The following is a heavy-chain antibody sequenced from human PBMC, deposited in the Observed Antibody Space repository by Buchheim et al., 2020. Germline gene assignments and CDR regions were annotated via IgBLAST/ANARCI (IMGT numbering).Heavy chain of an antibody. D-gene: IGHD6-19*01. V-gene: IGHV3-33*01. CDR1: GFTFSSYG. CDR2: IWYDGSNK. CDR3: ARDRRRGVTGIAVAGPATHAFDI. J-gene: IGHJ3*02. Sequence: QVQLVESGGGVVQPGRSLRLSCAASGFTFSSYGMHWVRQAPGKGLEWVAVIWYDGSNKYYADSVKGRFTISRDNSKNTLYLQMNSLRAEDTAVYYCARDRRRGVTGIAVAGPATHAFDIWGQGT.